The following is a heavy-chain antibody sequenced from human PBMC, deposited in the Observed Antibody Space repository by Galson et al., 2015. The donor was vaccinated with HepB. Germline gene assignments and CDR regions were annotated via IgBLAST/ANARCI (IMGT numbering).Heavy chain of an antibody. Sequence: TLSLTCTVSGGSISSYYWSWIRQPPGKGLEWIGYIYYSGSTNYNPSLKSRVTISVDTSKNQFSLKLSSVTAADTAVYYCARDRQQYYDYWYFDLWGRGTLVTVSS. V-gene: IGHV4-59*01. J-gene: IGHJ2*01. CDR3: ARDRQQYYDYWYFDL. CDR2: IYYSGST. CDR1: GGSISSYY. D-gene: IGHD3-22*01.